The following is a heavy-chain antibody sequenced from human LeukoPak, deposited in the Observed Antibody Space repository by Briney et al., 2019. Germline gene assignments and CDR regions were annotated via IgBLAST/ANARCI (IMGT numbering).Heavy chain of an antibody. CDR3: ATYYYTSGSSD. Sequence: GGSLRLSCAASGFIFSDYSMSWIRQAPGKGLEWVSYISTHSTYTHYADSVRGRFTISRDNAKNSLYLQMNSLRAEDTAVYYCATYYYTSGSSDWGQGTLVTVSS. CDR1: GFIFSDYS. CDR2: ISTHSTYT. V-gene: IGHV3-11*03. J-gene: IGHJ4*02. D-gene: IGHD3-10*01.